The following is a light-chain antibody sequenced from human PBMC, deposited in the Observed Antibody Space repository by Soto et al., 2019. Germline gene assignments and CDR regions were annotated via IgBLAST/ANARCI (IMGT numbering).Light chain of an antibody. CDR1: SSDIGAYNY. CDR3: TSYAGTNNFV. V-gene: IGLV2-8*01. Sequence: QSVLTQPPSASGSPGQSVTISCTGTSSDIGAYNYVSWYLQHPGKAPQLIIHQVNKRPSGVPDRFSGSKSGNTASLTVSGLQPEDEADFYCTSYAGTNNFVLGTGTKVTVL. CDR2: QVN. J-gene: IGLJ1*01.